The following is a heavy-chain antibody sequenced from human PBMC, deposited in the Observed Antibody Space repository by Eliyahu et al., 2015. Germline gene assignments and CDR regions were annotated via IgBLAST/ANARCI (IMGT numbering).Heavy chain of an antibody. J-gene: IGHJ4*02. D-gene: IGHD2-15*01. V-gene: IGHV4-30-2*01. CDR3: ARVRVGYCSGGSCYQYGFDY. Sequence: LQLQESGSGLVKPSQTLSLTCAVSGGSXSSGGYSWXWIRQPPGKGLEWIGYIYHSGSTYYNPSLKSRVTISVDRSKNQFSLKLSSVTAADTAVYYCARVRVGYCSGGSCYQYGFDYWGQGTLVTVSS. CDR1: GGSXSSGGYS. CDR2: IYHSGST.